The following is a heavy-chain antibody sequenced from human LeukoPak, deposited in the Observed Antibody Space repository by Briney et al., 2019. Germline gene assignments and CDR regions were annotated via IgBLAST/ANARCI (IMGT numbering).Heavy chain of an antibody. CDR3: ARTARTVDY. J-gene: IGHJ4*02. CDR1: GLTISDYY. V-gene: IGHV3-11*04. CDR2: ISGSGSGL. Sequence: PGGSLRLSCAASGLTISDYYMGWVRQAPGKGLEYVSYISGSGSGLNYADSVKGRFPIPRDNAKNSLYLQMHSLREEDTAVYYCARTARTVDYWGQGTLVTVSS. D-gene: IGHD5-18*01.